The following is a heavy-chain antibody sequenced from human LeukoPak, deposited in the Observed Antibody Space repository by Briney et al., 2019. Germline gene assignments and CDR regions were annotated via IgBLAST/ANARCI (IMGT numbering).Heavy chain of an antibody. CDR2: IKQDGSEK. Sequence: GGSLRLSCAAPGFTFSSYWMSWVRQAPGKGLEWVANIKQDGSEKYYVDSVKGRFTISRDNAKNSLYLQMNSLRAEDTAVYYCARDYYYDSSGIPHYWGQGTLVTVSS. D-gene: IGHD3-22*01. V-gene: IGHV3-7*01. J-gene: IGHJ4*02. CDR3: ARDYYYDSSGIPHY. CDR1: GFTFSSYW.